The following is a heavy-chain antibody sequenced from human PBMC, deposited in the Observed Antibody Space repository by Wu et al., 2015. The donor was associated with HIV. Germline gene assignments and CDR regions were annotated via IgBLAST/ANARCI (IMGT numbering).Heavy chain of an antibody. CDR3: ARNTDSVATSLYSLGV. J-gene: IGHJ6*02. Sequence: QAQLVQSGAEVKKPGSSVKISCKASGDNFVSYTISWVRLAPGQGLEWLGGIIPMFGTTHYAQKFQGRLTITTDELRTTAYMELSSLKSEDTAVYYCARNTDSVATSLYSLGVWGQGTVVTVSS. CDR2: IIPMFGTT. D-gene: IGHD5-12*01. V-gene: IGHV1-69*05. CDR1: GDNFVSYT.